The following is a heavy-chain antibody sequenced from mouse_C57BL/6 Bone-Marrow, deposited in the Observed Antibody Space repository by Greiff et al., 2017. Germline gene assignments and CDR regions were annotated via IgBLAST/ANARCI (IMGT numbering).Heavy chain of an antibody. CDR1: GYTFTDYE. D-gene: IGHD1-1*01. CDR3: TTTVVATPYFDY. V-gene: IGHV1-15*01. J-gene: IGHJ2*01. Sequence: VQLQQPGAELVRPGASVTLSCKASGYTFTDYEMHWVKQTPVHGLEWIGAIDPETGGTAYNQKFKGKAILTADKSSSTAYMELRSLTSEDSAVYYCTTTVVATPYFDYWGQGTTLTVSS. CDR2: IDPETGGT.